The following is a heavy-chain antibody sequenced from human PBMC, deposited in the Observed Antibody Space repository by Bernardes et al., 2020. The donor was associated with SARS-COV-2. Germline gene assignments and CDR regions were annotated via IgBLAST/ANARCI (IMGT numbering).Heavy chain of an antibody. CDR3: ARDKLWLRVFDY. D-gene: IGHD5-18*01. CDR1: GFTFRNYA. CDR2: ISCPGRT. V-gene: IGHV3-23*01. J-gene: IGHJ4*02. Sequence: GGSLRLSCAASGFTFRNYAMSWVRKAPGKGLEWVSDISCPGRTYYADSVRGRFTISRDNSKNTLYLEMNSLRAEDTAVYYCARDKLWLRVFDYWGQGTLVTVSS.